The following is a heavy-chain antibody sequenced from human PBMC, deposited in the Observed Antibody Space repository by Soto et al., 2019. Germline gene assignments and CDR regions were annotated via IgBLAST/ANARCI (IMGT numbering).Heavy chain of an antibody. V-gene: IGHV1-24*01. CDR1: RYTLTELS. CDR2: FDPEDGET. CDR3: ARVLQQVVQYYYYYGMDV. D-gene: IGHD6-13*01. J-gene: IGHJ6*02. Sequence: ASVKVSCKVSRYTLTELSMHWVRQAPGKGLEWMGGFDPEDGETIYAQKFQGRVTMTEDTSTDTAYMELSSLRSEDTAVYYCARVLQQVVQYYYYYGMDVWAQGTTVTVSS.